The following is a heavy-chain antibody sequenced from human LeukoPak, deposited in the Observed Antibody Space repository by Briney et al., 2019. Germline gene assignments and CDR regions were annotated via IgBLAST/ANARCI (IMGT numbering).Heavy chain of an antibody. CDR2: IIPIFGTT. D-gene: IGHD1-26*01. CDR3: AKEGGGLGATIDY. J-gene: IGHJ4*02. CDR1: GGTFNSYA. Sequence: ASVKVSCKASGGTFNSYAISWVRQAPGQGLEWMGGIIPIFGTTNYARKFRGRVTLTADKSTRTAYMELSSLRSEDTAVYYCAKEGGGLGATIDYWGQGTLVTVSS. V-gene: IGHV1-69*06.